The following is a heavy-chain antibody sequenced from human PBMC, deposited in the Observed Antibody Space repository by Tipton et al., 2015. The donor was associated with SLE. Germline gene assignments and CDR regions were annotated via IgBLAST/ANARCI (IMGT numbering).Heavy chain of an antibody. CDR2: IKEDGSEK. Sequence: GSLRLSCAASGFTFSSSWMNWVRLAPGKGLEWVANIKEDGSEKHYVDSVKDRLTISRDNAKNSLYLQMDSLRAEDTAVYYCGRASWGSADYYGMDVWGQGTTVTVSS. CDR3: GRASWGSADYYGMDV. V-gene: IGHV3-7*01. CDR1: GFTFSSSW. J-gene: IGHJ6*02. D-gene: IGHD7-27*01.